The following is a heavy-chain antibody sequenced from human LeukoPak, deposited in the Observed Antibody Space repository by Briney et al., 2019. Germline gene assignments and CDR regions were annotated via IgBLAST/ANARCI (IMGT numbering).Heavy chain of an antibody. CDR3: ARDTTVTTLDY. CDR2: TYYSGST. D-gene: IGHD4-17*01. Sequence: KPSETLSLTCTVSGGSISSGGYYWSWIRQHPGKGLEWIGYTYYSGSTYYNPSLKSRVTISVDTSKNQFSLKLSSVTAADTAVYYCARDTTVTTLDYWGQGTLVTVSS. J-gene: IGHJ4*02. V-gene: IGHV4-31*03. CDR1: GGSISSGGYY.